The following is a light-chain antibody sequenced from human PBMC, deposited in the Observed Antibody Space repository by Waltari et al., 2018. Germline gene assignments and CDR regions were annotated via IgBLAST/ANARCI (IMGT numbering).Light chain of an antibody. CDR3: QHYVRLPVT. J-gene: IGKJ1*01. CDR1: QSVGRT. Sequence: EIVLTQSPGTLSLSPGERVTLSCRASQSVGRTLDWYQQTPGQAPRLLMYGASTRATGIPDRFSGSGSGTDVSLTLSRLEPEDFAVYYCQHYVRLPVTFGQGTKVEIK. V-gene: IGKV3-20*01. CDR2: GAS.